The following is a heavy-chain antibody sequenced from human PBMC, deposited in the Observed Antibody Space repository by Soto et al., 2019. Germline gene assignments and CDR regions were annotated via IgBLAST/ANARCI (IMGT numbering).Heavy chain of an antibody. J-gene: IGHJ6*03. D-gene: IGHD5-18*01. CDR2: IYSGGST. CDR3: ASSADTAMVNYYYYYMDV. Sequence: GGSLRLSCAASGFTVSSNYMSWVRQAPGKGLEWVSVIYSGGSTYYADSVKGRLTISRDNSKNTLYLQMNSLRAEDTAVYYCASSADTAMVNYYYYYMDVWGKGTTVTVSS. CDR1: GFTVSSNY. V-gene: IGHV3-66*01.